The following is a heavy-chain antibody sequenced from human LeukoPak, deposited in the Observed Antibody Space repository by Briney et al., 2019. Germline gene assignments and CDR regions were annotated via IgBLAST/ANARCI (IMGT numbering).Heavy chain of an antibody. D-gene: IGHD2-21*01. CDR3: ARPRSPDSGAFDI. J-gene: IGHJ3*02. Sequence: PSETLSLTCTVSGGSISSSSYYWGWIRQPPGKGLEWIGSIYYSGSTYYNPSLKSRVTISVDTSKNQFSLKLSSVTAADTAVYYCARPRSPDSGAFDIWGQGTMVTVSS. CDR2: IYYSGST. V-gene: IGHV4-39*01. CDR1: GGSISSSSYY.